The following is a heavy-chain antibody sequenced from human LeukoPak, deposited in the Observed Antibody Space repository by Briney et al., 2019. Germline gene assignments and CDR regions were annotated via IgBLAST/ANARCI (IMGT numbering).Heavy chain of an antibody. Sequence: ASAKVSRKVSGHSFSELSMHWVRQAPGEGLEWMGGFDPVDGETIYAQKFQGRFTMTEDTSADTAYMELSSLRPEDTAVYYCARANVLAGGAFDIWGQGTMVTVSS. CDR3: ARANVLAGGAFDI. CDR1: GHSFSELS. D-gene: IGHD3-10*02. CDR2: FDPVDGET. V-gene: IGHV1-24*01. J-gene: IGHJ3*02.